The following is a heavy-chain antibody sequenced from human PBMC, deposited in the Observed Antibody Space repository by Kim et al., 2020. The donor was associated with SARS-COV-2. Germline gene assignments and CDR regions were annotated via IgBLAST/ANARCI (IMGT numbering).Heavy chain of an antibody. Sequence: GDASDYADSVRGRFTISRDSSKNTLYRQMNSVRAEDSALYYCARVYYVIDYWGQGTQVTVSS. J-gene: IGHJ4*02. V-gene: IGHV3-23*01. CDR2: GDAS. D-gene: IGHD3-10*01. CDR3: ARVYYVIDY.